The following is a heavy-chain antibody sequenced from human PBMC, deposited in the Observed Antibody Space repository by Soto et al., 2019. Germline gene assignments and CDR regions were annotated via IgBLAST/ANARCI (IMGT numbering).Heavy chain of an antibody. V-gene: IGHV4-4*02. J-gene: IGHJ6*02. D-gene: IGHD1-26*01. CDR2: IYHSGST. CDR1: GGSISSSNW. CDR3: ARDANEVGATYYYYYGMDV. Sequence: SETLSLTCAVSGGSISSSNWWSWVRQPPGKGLEWIGEIYHSGSTNYNPSLKSRVTISVDKSKNQFSLKLSSVTAADTAVYYCARDANEVGATYYYYYGMDVWGQGTTVTVSS.